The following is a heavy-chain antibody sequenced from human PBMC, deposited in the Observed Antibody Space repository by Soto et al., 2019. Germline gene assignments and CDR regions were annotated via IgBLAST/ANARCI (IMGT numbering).Heavy chain of an antibody. CDR1: GGSISRSSYY. J-gene: IGHJ4*02. V-gene: IGHV4-39*01. CDR3: ARQIRHYGDDADY. Sequence: QLQLQESGPGLVKPSETLSLTCTVSGGSISRSSYYCGWIRQPPGKGLEWIGSINYSGSTYYNPYLKSRVTISVDTSKNQVSLKLSSVTAADTAVYYCARQIRHYGDDADYWGQGTLVTVSS. D-gene: IGHD4-17*01. CDR2: INYSGST.